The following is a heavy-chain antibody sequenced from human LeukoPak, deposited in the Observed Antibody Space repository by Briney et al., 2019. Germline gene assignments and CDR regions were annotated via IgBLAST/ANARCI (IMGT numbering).Heavy chain of an antibody. V-gene: IGHV3-74*01. Sequence: GGSLRLSCAASGFTFSRFLMHWVRQAPGKGLVWVSRIYSDGSSDGSSTNYADSVKGRFTISRDNAKNTLYLQMNSLRAEDTGVYYCARDSNYCSGIICNGLAFDLWGQGTMVTVSS. CDR1: GFTFSRFL. D-gene: IGHD2-2*01. CDR2: IYSDGSSDGSST. J-gene: IGHJ3*01. CDR3: ARDSNYCSGIICNGLAFDL.